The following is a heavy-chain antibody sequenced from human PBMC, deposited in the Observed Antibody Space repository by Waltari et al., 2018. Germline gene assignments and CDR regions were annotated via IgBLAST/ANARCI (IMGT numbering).Heavy chain of an antibody. CDR2: VSYSGTT. CDR1: GFSIISNRPY. J-gene: IGHJ3*01. D-gene: IGHD5-12*01. Sequence: QLQLQESGPSLVRPSEPLSIICGFSGFSIISNRPYWAWIRQSPGQGLEWSGAVSYSGTTYISPSLKSRVSVSRDTSKNQVSLILGSVTAADMAVYYCATYIGASVGTAAFDVWGQGTMVTVSS. V-gene: IGHV4-39*01. CDR3: ATYIGASVGTAAFDV.